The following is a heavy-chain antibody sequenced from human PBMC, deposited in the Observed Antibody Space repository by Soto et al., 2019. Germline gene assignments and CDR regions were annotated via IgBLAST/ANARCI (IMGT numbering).Heavy chain of an antibody. CDR1: GFTFSSYS. CDR2: ISSSSSYI. D-gene: IGHD6-13*01. CDR3: ARDQYSSSWPYYYYYGMDV. J-gene: IGHJ6*02. V-gene: IGHV3-21*01. Sequence: GGSLRLSGAASGFTFSSYSMNWVRQAPGKGLEWVSSISSSSSYIYYADSVKGRFTISRDNAKSSLYLQMNSLRAEDTAVYYCARDQYSSSWPYYYYYGMDVWGQGTTVTVSS.